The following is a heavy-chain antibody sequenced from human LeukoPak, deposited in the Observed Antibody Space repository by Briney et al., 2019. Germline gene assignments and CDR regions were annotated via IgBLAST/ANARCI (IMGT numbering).Heavy chain of an antibody. D-gene: IGHD4-23*01. CDR3: ARHRYDYGDKRVAFDI. CDR1: GGSISSSSYY. Sequence: SETLSLTCTVSGGSISSSSYYWGWIRQPPGKGLEWIGSIYYSGSTYYNPSLKSRVTISVDTSKNQFSLELSSVTAADTAVYYCARHRYDYGDKRVAFDIWGQGTMVTVSS. J-gene: IGHJ3*02. V-gene: IGHV4-39*01. CDR2: IYYSGST.